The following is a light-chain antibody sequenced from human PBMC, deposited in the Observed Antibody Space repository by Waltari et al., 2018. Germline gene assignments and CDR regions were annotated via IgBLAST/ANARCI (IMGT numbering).Light chain of an antibody. J-gene: IGKJ4*01. CDR2: KAS. CDR3: QQYNSYSLLT. V-gene: IGKV1-5*03. Sequence: DIQMTQSPSTLSASVGDRVTITCRASQSISNWLAWYQQKPGKAPKLLIYKASTLESGVPSRFSGSSSGTEFTLTISSLQPDDFAAYYYQQYNSYSLLTFGGGTKVEIK. CDR1: QSISNW.